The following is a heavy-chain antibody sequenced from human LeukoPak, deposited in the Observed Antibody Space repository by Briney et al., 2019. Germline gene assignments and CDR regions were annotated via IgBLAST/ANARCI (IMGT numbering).Heavy chain of an antibody. Sequence: GESLKISCQGSGYSFTSYWIGWVRQMPGKGLEWMGIIYPGDSDTRYSPSFQGQVTISADKSISTAYLQWSSLKASDTAMYYCARLLGYCSSTSCYTYNYYYGMDVWGQGTTVTVSS. CDR2: IYPGDSDT. V-gene: IGHV5-51*01. D-gene: IGHD2-2*02. J-gene: IGHJ6*02. CDR1: GYSFTSYW. CDR3: ARLLGYCSSTSCYTYNYYYGMDV.